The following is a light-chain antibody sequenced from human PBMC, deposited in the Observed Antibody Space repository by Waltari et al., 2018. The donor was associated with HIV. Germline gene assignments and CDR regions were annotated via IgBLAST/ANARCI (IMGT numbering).Light chain of an antibody. Sequence: QSALTQPPSASGSPGQSVPFSFPGTSRDVCAYNFLPWYQQHPGKAPKLIINGVNQRPSGVPDRCSGSKSGNTASLTVSGLQADDEADYYCSSYAGPNHLLFGGGTKLTVL. CDR2: GVN. J-gene: IGLJ2*01. CDR1: SRDVCAYNF. V-gene: IGLV2-8*01. CDR3: SSYAGPNHLL.